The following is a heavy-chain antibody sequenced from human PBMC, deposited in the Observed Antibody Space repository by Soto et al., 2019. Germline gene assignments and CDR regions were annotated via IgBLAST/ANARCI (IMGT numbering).Heavy chain of an antibody. CDR2: INPGNGNT. CDR1: GYTFSNFA. CDR3: ARVLARGVKTIYSSYGMDF. J-gene: IGHJ6*04. V-gene: IGHV1-3*01. D-gene: IGHD3-10*01. Sequence: ASVKVSCKASGYTFSNFAMHWVRQAPGQRLEWMGWINPGNGNTKYSQTFQGRVTITRDTSASTAYMELSSLRSEDTAVYYCARVLARGVKTIYSSYGMDFWGKGTTVTVSS.